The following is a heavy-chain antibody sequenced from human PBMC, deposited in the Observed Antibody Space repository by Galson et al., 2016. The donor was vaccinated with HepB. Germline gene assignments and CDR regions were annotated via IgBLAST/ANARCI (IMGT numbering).Heavy chain of an antibody. Sequence: SLRLSCAASGFTFSNYGMYWVRQAPGKGLEWVARIKTDGSITGYADSVKGRFTISRANGKKTMYLQMNRLRAEDTALYYCARGRRGAISDFFDSWGQGTLVTVSS. V-gene: IGHV3-74*01. CDR1: GFTFSNYG. CDR2: IKTDGSIT. J-gene: IGHJ4*02. D-gene: IGHD3-10*01. CDR3: ARGRRGAISDFFDS.